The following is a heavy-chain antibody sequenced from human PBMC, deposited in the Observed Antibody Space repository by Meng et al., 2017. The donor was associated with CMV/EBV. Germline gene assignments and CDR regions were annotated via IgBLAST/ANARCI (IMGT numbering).Heavy chain of an antibody. J-gene: IGHJ4*02. D-gene: IGHD3-22*01. Sequence: SETLSLTCTVSGGSISSGGYYWSWIRQHPGKGLEWIGYIYYSGSTYYNPSLKSRVTISVDTSKSQFSLKLSSVTAADTAVYYCASQWAGDSSGYYTFDYWGQGTLVTVSS. CDR3: ASQWAGDSSGYYTFDY. CDR2: IYYSGST. CDR1: GGSISSGGYY. V-gene: IGHV4-31*03.